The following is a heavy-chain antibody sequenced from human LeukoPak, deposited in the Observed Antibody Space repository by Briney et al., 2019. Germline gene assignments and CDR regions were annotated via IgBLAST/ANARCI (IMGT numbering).Heavy chain of an antibody. CDR1: GYTFTSYY. CDR2: INPSGGST. Sequence: GASVKVSCKASGYTFTSYYMHWVRQAPGQGLEWMGIINPSGGSTSYAQEFQGRVTMTRDTSTSTVYMELSSLRSEDTAVYYCARDSDSITIFGVVICPSEPPGGWFDPWGQGTLVTVSS. D-gene: IGHD3-3*01. V-gene: IGHV1-46*01. CDR3: ARDSDSITIFGVVICPSEPPGGWFDP. J-gene: IGHJ5*02.